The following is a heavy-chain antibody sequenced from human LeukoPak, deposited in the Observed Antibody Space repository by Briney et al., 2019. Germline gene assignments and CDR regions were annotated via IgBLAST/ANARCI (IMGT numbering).Heavy chain of an antibody. V-gene: IGHV3-48*01. D-gene: IGHD1-26*01. CDR1: GFTFSTYT. CDR3: ARDLGATIFDFDY. CDR2: ISSIGSTI. Sequence: GGSLRLSCAASGFTFSTYTMNWVRQAPGKGLEWVSSISSIGSTIYYADSVKGRFTISRDNAKNSLYLQMNSLRVEDTAVYYCARDLGATIFDFDYWGQGTLVTVSS. J-gene: IGHJ4*02.